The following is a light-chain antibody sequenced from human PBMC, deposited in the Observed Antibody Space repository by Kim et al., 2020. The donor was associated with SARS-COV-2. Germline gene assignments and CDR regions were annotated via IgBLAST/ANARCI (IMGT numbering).Light chain of an antibody. CDR2: EDD. CDR3: QSDGSSNWV. J-gene: IGLJ3*02. Sequence: GKTVTISCTRSSGSIGSNDVQWDQQRPGGAATTVIYEDDERPSGVPDRFSGGIDSSANAACLAIAGLKAEEEADYGCQSDGSSNWVFGGGTQLTVL. CDR1: SGSIGSND. V-gene: IGLV6-57*03.